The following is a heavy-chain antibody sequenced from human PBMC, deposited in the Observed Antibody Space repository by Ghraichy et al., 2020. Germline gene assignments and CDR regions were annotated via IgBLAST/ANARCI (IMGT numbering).Heavy chain of an antibody. Sequence: GGSLRLSCAASGFTFSSYGMHWVRQAPGKGLEWVAVISYDGSNKYYADSVKGRFTISRDNSKNTLYLQMNSLRAEDTAVYYCAKDLPDLSVVVPAAIPGRYGMDVWGQGTTVTVSS. CDR3: AKDLPDLSVVVPAAIPGRYGMDV. J-gene: IGHJ6*02. CDR2: ISYDGSNK. CDR1: GFTFSSYG. V-gene: IGHV3-30*18. D-gene: IGHD2-2*01.